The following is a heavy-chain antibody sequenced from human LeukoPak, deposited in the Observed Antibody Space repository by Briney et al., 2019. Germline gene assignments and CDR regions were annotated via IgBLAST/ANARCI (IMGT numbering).Heavy chain of an antibody. V-gene: IGHV3-48*01. D-gene: IGHD3-10*01. CDR1: GFTFSSYS. Sequence: PGGSLRLSCAASGFTFSSYSMNWVRQAPGKGLEWVSYISSSCSTIYYADSVKGRFTISRDNAKNSLYLQMNSLRAEDTAVYYCARGITMVIWGQGTMVTVSS. J-gene: IGHJ3*02. CDR3: ARGITMVI. CDR2: ISSSCSTI.